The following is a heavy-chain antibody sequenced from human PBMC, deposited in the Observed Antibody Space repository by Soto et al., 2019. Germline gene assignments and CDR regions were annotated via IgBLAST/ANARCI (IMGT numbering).Heavy chain of an antibody. J-gene: IGHJ4*02. CDR2: IVVGSGNT. V-gene: IGHV1-58*01. CDR3: AAALSILTGYYPGY. Sequence: SVKVSCKASGFTFSSSALQGVRQARGQRVECIGGIVVGSGNTNYAQKFQERVTINSDMSTRTAYMELSSLRSEDTAVYYCAAALSILTGYYPGYWGQGTLVTVSS. CDR1: GFTFSSSA. D-gene: IGHD3-9*01.